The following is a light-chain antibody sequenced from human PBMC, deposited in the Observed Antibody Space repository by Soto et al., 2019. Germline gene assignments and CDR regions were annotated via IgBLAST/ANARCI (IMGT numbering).Light chain of an antibody. J-gene: IGKJ3*01. V-gene: IGKV1-39*01. CDR2: AAS. Sequence: DPRISHSACSSFASVGYQVTINCRTSQTISDYLNWYQHKPGKAPKLLISAASSLQSGVPSRFSGSGSGTDFTLTISSLQPEDLATCYCQPRESILRLGAGTNVAIK. CDR3: QPRESILR. CDR1: QTISDY.